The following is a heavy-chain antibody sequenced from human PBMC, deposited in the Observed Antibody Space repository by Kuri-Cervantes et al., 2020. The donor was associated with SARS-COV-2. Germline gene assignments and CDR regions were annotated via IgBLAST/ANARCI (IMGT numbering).Heavy chain of an antibody. CDR2: ISGSGGST. CDR1: GFTFSSYW. V-gene: IGHV3-23*01. CDR3: ANLFGQSDY. Sequence: GESLKISCAASGFTFSSYWMSWVRQAPGKGLEWVSAISGSGGSTCYADSVKGRFTISRDNSKNTLYLQMNSLRAEDTAVYYCANLFGQSDYWGQGTLVTVSS. D-gene: IGHD3/OR15-3a*01. J-gene: IGHJ4*02.